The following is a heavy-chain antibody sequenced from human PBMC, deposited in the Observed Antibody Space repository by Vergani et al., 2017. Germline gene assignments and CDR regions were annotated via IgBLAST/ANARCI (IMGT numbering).Heavy chain of an antibody. CDR1: GYIFSNFR. CDR3: ASGGHGSENGGALQL. V-gene: IGHV5-51*01. J-gene: IGHJ3*01. D-gene: IGHD3-10*01. Sequence: EKQLVQSGSEAKKPGESLKISCQAFGYIFSNFRIGCVRQRPGRGLVWMGIIYPGDSEVKSNPTFRSQVIFSVDTSVNTAYLQWRSLQASDTAAYFCASGGHGSENGGALQLWGQGTNITVSS. CDR2: IYPGDSEV.